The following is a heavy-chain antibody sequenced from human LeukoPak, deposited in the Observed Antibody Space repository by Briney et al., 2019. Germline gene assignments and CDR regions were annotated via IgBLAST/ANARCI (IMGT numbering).Heavy chain of an antibody. CDR3: ARGAIFAVVRIDY. V-gene: IGHV1-2*02. D-gene: IGHD3-3*01. CDR1: GYTFTGYY. Sequence: ASVKVSCKASGYTFTGYYMHWVRQAPGQGLEWMGWINPNSGGTNYAQKFQGRVTMTRDTSISTAYMELSRLRSDDTAVYYCARGAIFAVVRIDYWGQGTLVTVSS. CDR2: INPNSGGT. J-gene: IGHJ4*02.